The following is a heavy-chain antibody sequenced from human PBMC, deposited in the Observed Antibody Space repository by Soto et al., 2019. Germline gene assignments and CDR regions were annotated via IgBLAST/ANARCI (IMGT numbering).Heavy chain of an antibody. Sequence: LRLSCAASGFTFSSYGMHWVRQAPGKGLEWVAVISYDGSNKYYADSVKGRITISRDNSKNTLYLQMNSRRAKDRAVYYCASAIAVAGTIDYWGQGTLVTVSS. CDR2: ISYDGSNK. J-gene: IGHJ4*02. CDR3: ASAIAVAGTIDY. V-gene: IGHV3-30*03. CDR1: GFTFSSYG. D-gene: IGHD6-19*01.